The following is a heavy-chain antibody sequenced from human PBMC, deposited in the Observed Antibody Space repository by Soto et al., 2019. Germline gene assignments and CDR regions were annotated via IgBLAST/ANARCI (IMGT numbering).Heavy chain of an antibody. CDR2: VWYDGGNK. J-gene: IGHJ6*02. CDR1: GVTFSSYG. V-gene: IGHV3-33*01. CDR3: VRAAGYSGNDYVYYYGTDV. Sequence: QVQLVESGGGVVQPGRCLRFSCAASGVTFSSYGMHWVRQAPGKGLEWVALVWYDGGNKYYADSVKGRFTISRDNSKNTLYLQMNSLRDEDTAVYYCVRAAGYSGNDYVYYYGTDVWGQGTTVTVSS. D-gene: IGHD5-12*01.